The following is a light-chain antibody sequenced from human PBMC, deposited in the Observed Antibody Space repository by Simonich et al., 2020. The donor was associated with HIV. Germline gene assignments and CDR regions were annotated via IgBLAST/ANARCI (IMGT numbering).Light chain of an antibody. CDR2: WAS. Sequence: DIVMTQSPDSLAVSLGERATINCKSSQSVLYRSNNKNYLAWYQQNPGQPPKLLIYWASTRESGVPDRFSGSGSETDFTLTISSLQAEDVAVYYCQQYYSTLYTFGQGTKLEIK. J-gene: IGKJ2*01. CDR1: QSVLYRSNNKNY. V-gene: IGKV4-1*01. CDR3: QQYYSTLYT.